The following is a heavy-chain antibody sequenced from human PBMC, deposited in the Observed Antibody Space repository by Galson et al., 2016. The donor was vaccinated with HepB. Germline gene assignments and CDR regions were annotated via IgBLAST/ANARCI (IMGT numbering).Heavy chain of an antibody. CDR2: INPGAGSR. V-gene: IGHV1-46*01. J-gene: IGHJ4*02. CDR1: GYTFSNYY. D-gene: IGHD3-22*01. Sequence: SVKVSCKASGYTFSNYYIHWVRQAPGQGLEWMGIINPGAGSRSYAQKFQDRVTVTRDTATTTVYMELTGLRSEDTGVYYCARGFNHYDSSPYNYWGPGTLVTVSS. CDR3: ARGFNHYDSSPYNY.